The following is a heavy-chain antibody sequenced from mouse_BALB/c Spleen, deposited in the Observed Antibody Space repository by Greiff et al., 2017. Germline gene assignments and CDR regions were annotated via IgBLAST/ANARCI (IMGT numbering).Heavy chain of an antibody. J-gene: IGHJ4*01. CDR2: ISCYNGAT. D-gene: IGHD2-4*01. CDR1: GYSFTGYY. Sequence: LVQTGASVKISCKASGYSFTGYYMHWVKQSPGKGLEWIGYISCYNGATSYNQKFKGKATFTIDTSSSTAYMQFNSLTSEDSAVYYCARLRMTTGYYYAMDYWGQGTSVTVSS. V-gene: IGHV1S34*01. CDR3: ARLRMTTGYYYAMDY.